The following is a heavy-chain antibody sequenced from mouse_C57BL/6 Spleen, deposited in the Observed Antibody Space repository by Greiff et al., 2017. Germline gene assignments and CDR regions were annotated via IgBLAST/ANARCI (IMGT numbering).Heavy chain of an antibody. Sequence: QVQLQQSGAELVRPGASVKLSCKASGYTFTDYYINWVKQRPGQGLEWIARIYPGSGNTYYNEKFKGKATLTAEKSSSTAYMQLNSLTSEDSAVYYCARDYGSSGGYYAMDYWGQGTSVTVSS. J-gene: IGHJ4*01. CDR1: GYTFTDYY. D-gene: IGHD1-1*01. V-gene: IGHV1-76*01. CDR3: ARDYGSSGGYYAMDY. CDR2: IYPGSGNT.